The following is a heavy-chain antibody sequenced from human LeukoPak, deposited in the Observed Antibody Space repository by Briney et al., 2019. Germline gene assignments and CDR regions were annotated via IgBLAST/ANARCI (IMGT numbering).Heavy chain of an antibody. D-gene: IGHD5-18*01. J-gene: IGHJ4*02. CDR2: ISYDGSNK. CDR1: GFTFSSYA. CDR3: ARGDTAMVKPRLGY. Sequence: GGSLRLSCAASGFTFSSYAMRWVRQAPGKGLEWVAVISYDGSNKYYADSVKGRFTISRDNSKNTLYLQMNSLRAEDTAVYYCARGDTAMVKPRLGYWGQGTLVTVSS. V-gene: IGHV3-30-3*01.